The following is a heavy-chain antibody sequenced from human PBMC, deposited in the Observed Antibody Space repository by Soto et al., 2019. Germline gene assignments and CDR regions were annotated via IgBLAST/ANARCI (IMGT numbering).Heavy chain of an antibody. D-gene: IGHD3-10*01. CDR2: INHSGST. J-gene: IGHJ5*02. CDR3: ARGRPRTMVRDRYNWFDP. V-gene: IGHV4-34*01. Sequence: SETLSLTCAVYGGSFSGYYWSWIRQPPGKGLEWIGEINHSGSTNYNPSLKSRVTISVDTSKNQFSLKLSSVTAADTAVYYCARGRPRTMVRDRYNWFDPWGQGTLVTVSS. CDR1: GGSFSGYY.